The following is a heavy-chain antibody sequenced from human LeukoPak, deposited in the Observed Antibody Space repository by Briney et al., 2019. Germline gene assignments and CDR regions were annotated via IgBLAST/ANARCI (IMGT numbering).Heavy chain of an antibody. J-gene: IGHJ3*01. CDR1: GYTLTELS. Sequence: GASVKVSCKVSGYTLTELSMHWVRQAPGKGLEWMGGFDPEDGETIYAQKFQGRVTMTTDTSTSTAHLEMRSLRPDDTAVYYCARETIEAFDVWGQGTMVTVSS. V-gene: IGHV1-24*01. D-gene: IGHD4/OR15-4a*01. CDR2: FDPEDGET. CDR3: ARETIEAFDV.